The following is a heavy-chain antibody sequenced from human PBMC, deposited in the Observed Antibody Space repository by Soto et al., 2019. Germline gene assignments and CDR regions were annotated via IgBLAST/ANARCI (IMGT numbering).Heavy chain of an antibody. V-gene: IGHV4-31*11. CDR3: ARAALYNRGHCWFDP. CDR1: GDSINSSDHY. CDR2: IFYVGSA. Sequence: TLSLTCVVSGDSINSSDHYWIWIRQRPGKGLEWMGYIFYVGSAYYNPSLESRVSMSVDTSRNQFSLKLTSVIAADTAVYYCARAALYNRGHCWFDPWGQGTLVTVSS. D-gene: IGHD3-10*01. J-gene: IGHJ5*02.